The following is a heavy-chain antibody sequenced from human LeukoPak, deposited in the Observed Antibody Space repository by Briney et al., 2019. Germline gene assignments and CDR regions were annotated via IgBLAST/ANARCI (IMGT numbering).Heavy chain of an antibody. CDR1: GYTFTSYY. Sequence: ASVKVSGKPSGYTFTSYYMNWLRQAPGQGLGWRGIINPSGGSTSYAQKCQGRVTMTRDTSTSTVYMELSSLRSEDTAVYYCARGRGDDSSGYYWNYFDYWGQGTLVTVSS. CDR3: ARGRGDDSSGYYWNYFDY. D-gene: IGHD3-22*01. V-gene: IGHV1-46*01. J-gene: IGHJ4*02. CDR2: INPSGGST.